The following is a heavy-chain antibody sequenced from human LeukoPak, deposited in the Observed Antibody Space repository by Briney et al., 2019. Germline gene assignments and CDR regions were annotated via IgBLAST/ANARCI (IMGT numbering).Heavy chain of an antibody. CDR2: INPNSGGT. V-gene: IGHV1-2*02. D-gene: IGHD6-19*01. Sequence: GASVKVSFKASGYTFTGYYMHWVRQAPGQGLEWMGWINPNSGGTNYAQKFQGRVTLTRDTSISTAYLELSSLTSDDTAVYFCARQGSNSSGWYPVDDWGQGTLVTVSS. CDR3: ARQGSNSSGWYPVDD. J-gene: IGHJ4*02. CDR1: GYTFTGYY.